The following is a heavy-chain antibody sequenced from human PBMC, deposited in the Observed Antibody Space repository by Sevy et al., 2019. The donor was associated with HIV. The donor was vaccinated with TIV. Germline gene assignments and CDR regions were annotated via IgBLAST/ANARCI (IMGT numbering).Heavy chain of an antibody. D-gene: IGHD3-10*01. CDR3: ARDRGEILRSAFKS. V-gene: IGHV3-30*04. CDR1: GFTFSEYG. Sequence: GGSLRLSCAASGFTFSEYGMHWVRQAPGKGLEWVAVISHDGRNYKYNAAFVKGRFTISTDNSRNTLYLQMNSLRAEDTALYYCARDRGEILRSAFKSWGQGTLVTVSS. J-gene: IGHJ5*02. CDR2: ISHDGRNYK.